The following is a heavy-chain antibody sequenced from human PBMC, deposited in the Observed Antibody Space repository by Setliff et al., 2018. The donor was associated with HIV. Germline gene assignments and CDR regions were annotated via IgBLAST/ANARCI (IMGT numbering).Heavy chain of an antibody. J-gene: IGHJ4*02. CDR2: MDTSGGT. CDR3: ARGDSNYFYY. V-gene: IGHV4-4*07. CDR1: GDSISNYY. Sequence: KPSETLSLTCTVSGDSISNYYWNWIRQPAGKGLEWIGRMDTSGGTIYNPSLKSRVTMSADRSKNQFSLKLSSVTAADTAVYYCARGDSNYFYYWGQGTLVTVSS. D-gene: IGHD4-4*01.